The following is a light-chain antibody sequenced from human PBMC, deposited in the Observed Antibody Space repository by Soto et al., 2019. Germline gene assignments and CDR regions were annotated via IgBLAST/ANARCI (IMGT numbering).Light chain of an antibody. CDR1: SSDVGDYEH. Sequence: QSVLTQPPSVSGSPGQSVTISCTVTSSDVGDYEHVSWYQQAPGTAPKLIIFDVTNRPSGVPDRFSGSKSGNTPPLTIFGLQAEDEADYYCSLYTSSSTWVFGGGTKLTVL. V-gene: IGLV2-18*01. CDR2: DVT. J-gene: IGLJ3*02. CDR3: SLYTSSSTWV.